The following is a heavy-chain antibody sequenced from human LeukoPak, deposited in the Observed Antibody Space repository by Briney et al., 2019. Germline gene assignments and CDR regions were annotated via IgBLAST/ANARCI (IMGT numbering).Heavy chain of an antibody. V-gene: IGHV4-59*01. CDR2: VHYLGST. CDR3: ARQNAYLVSGPLDC. J-gene: IGHJ4*02. Sequence: SETLSLSCTVSGASITSYFWTWIRQPPGKGLEVIGYVHYLGSTNYNPSLKSRVTIFLDTSKNHFSLKLTSVSAADTAVYYCARQNAYLVSGPLDCWGQGALVTVSS. D-gene: IGHD3-16*01. CDR1: GASITSYF.